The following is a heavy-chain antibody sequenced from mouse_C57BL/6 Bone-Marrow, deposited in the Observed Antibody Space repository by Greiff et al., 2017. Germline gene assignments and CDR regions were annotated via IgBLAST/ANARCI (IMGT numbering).Heavy chain of an antibody. Sequence: QVQLQQSGAELARPGASVKLSCKASGYTFTSYGISWVKQRTGQGLEWIGETYPRSGNTYYNEKFKGKATLTADKSSSTAYMELRSLTSEDSAVYFCAIDYWGEGTTLTGSS. CDR3: AIDY. V-gene: IGHV1-81*01. J-gene: IGHJ2*01. CDR1: GYTFTSYG. CDR2: TYPRSGNT.